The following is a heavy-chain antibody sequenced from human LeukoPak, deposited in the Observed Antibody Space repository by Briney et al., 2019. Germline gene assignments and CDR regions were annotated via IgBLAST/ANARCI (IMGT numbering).Heavy chain of an antibody. Sequence: EASVKLSCKASGYTFTSYGISWVRQAPGQGLEWMGGIIPIFGTANYAQKFQGRVTITADESTSTAYMELSSLRSEDTAVYYCAKRGGATTFFGLDYWGQGTLVTVSS. CDR2: IIPIFGTA. CDR3: AKRGGATTFFGLDY. V-gene: IGHV1-69*13. CDR1: GYTFTSYG. D-gene: IGHD1-26*01. J-gene: IGHJ4*02.